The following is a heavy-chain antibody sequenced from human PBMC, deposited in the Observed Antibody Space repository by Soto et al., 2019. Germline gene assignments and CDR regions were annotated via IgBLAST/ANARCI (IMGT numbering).Heavy chain of an antibody. D-gene: IGHD2-2*01. J-gene: IGHJ1*01. Sequence: QVQLVQSGAEVKKPGSSVKVSCKASGGTFSSYTISWVRQAPGQGLEWMGRIIPILGIANYAQKFQGRVTIAADNTTSTAYMELRSLRSEDTAVYYCAVGDSVVVPAAIPPAYFQHWGQGTLVTVSS. CDR1: GGTFSSYT. V-gene: IGHV1-69*02. CDR2: IIPILGIA. CDR3: AVGDSVVVPAAIPPAYFQH.